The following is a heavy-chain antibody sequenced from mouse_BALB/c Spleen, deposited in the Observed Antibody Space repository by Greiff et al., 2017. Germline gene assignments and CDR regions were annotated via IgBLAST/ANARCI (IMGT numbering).Heavy chain of an antibody. J-gene: IGHJ4*01. Sequence: QVQLKESGPGLVQPSQSLSITCTVSGFSLTSYGVHWVRQSPGKGLEWLGVIWSGGSTDYNAAFISRLSISKDNSKSQVFFKMNSLQANDTAIYYCARNGYYGSSYDAMDYWGQGTSVTVSS. CDR2: IWSGGST. D-gene: IGHD1-1*01. CDR3: ARNGYYGSSYDAMDY. CDR1: GFSLTSYG. V-gene: IGHV2-2*02.